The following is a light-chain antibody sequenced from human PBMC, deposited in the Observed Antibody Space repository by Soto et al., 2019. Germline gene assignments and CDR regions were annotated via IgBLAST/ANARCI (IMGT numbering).Light chain of an antibody. CDR2: EVI. CDR3: RSYAGNNNLV. Sequence: QSALTQPPSASGSPGQSVTISCTGTSSDVGYYNYVSWYQQFPGTAPKLMIYEVIKRPSGVPDRFSGSTSGNTASLTGSGLQAEDEADYYCRSYAGNNNLVFGGGTKVTVL. CDR1: SSDVGYYNY. J-gene: IGLJ2*01. V-gene: IGLV2-8*01.